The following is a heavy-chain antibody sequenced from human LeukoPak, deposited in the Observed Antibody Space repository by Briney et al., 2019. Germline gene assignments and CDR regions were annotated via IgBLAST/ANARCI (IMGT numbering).Heavy chain of an antibody. Sequence: GGSLRLSCAASGFTFSGYGLHWVRQAPGKGLEWVAVISYDGSNKYYADSVKGRFSISRDNSKNTLYLQMNSLRGEDTAVYYCAKCSGGSCYYYGMDVWGQGTTVTVSS. CDR1: GFTFSGYG. J-gene: IGHJ6*02. CDR2: ISYDGSNK. D-gene: IGHD2-15*01. V-gene: IGHV3-30*02. CDR3: AKCSGGSCYYYGMDV.